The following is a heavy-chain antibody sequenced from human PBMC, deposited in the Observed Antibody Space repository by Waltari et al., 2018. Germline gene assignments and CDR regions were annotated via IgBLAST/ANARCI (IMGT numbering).Heavy chain of an antibody. CDR1: GGSFSGYY. J-gene: IGHJ4*02. V-gene: IGHV4-34*01. CDR3: ARGEGNFDYFDY. CDR2: INHSGST. Sequence: QVQLQQWGAGLLKPSETLSLTCAVYGGSFSGYYWSWIRQPPGKGREWIGEINHSGSTNYNPSLKSRVTISVDTSKNQFSLKLSSVTAADTAVYYCARGEGNFDYFDYWGQGTLVTVSS. D-gene: IGHD4-4*01.